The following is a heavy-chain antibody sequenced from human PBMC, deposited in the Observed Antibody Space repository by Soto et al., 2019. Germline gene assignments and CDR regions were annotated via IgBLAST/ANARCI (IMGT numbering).Heavy chain of an antibody. V-gene: IGHV3-13*01. Sequence: EVQLVESGGGLVQPGGSLRLSCAASGFTFSSYDMHWVRQATGKGLEWVSAIGTAGDTYYPGSAKGRFTISRENAKNSLYLQMNSLRAGDTAVYYCARGGAEYCSSTSCLHLDYWCQGTLVTVSS. D-gene: IGHD2-2*01. CDR1: GFTFSSYD. CDR2: IGTAGDT. CDR3: ARGGAEYCSSTSCLHLDY. J-gene: IGHJ4*02.